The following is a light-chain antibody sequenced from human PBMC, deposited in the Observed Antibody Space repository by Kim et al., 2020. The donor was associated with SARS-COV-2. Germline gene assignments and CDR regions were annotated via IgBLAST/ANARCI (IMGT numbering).Light chain of an antibody. V-gene: IGKV1-17*01. J-gene: IGKJ4*01. CDR3: LYHNNHLLN. Sequence: ASVGDRVTITCRASQAIGNHLAWYQQKPGTAPKRLIYGASSVQSGVPSRFSGSGSGTEFTLTISSLQPEDFTTYYCLYHNNHLLNFGGGTKVDIK. CDR1: QAIGNH. CDR2: GAS.